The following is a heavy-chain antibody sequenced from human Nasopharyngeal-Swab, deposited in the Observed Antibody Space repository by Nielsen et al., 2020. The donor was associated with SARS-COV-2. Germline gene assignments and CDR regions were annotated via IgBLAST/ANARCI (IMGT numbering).Heavy chain of an antibody. CDR3: AKDHYSGYDPNWFDP. J-gene: IGHJ5*02. Sequence: GKSLKISCAASGFTFSGYAMSWVRQAPGKGLEWVSGIGGSGGSTYYADSVKGQFTISRDNSKNTLYLQMNSLRAEDTAVYYCAKDHYSGYDPNWFDPWGQGTLVTVSS. D-gene: IGHD5-12*01. V-gene: IGHV3-23*01. CDR2: IGGSGGST. CDR1: GFTFSGYA.